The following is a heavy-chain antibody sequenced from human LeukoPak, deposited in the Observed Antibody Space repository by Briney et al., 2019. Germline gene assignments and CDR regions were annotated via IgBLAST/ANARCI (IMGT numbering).Heavy chain of an antibody. D-gene: IGHD1-7*01. CDR2: TSDRGDYT. CDR3: ARKAQYNGHYPLDY. J-gene: IGHJ4*02. V-gene: IGHV3-23*01. CDR1: GFTFTSYS. Sequence: GGSLRLSCAASGFTFTSYSMSWVRQAPGKGLEWVSGTSDRGDYTYYADSVKGRFTISRDSSKNTLFLQMNSLRAEGTALYFCARKAQYNGHYPLDYWGQGTLVTVSS.